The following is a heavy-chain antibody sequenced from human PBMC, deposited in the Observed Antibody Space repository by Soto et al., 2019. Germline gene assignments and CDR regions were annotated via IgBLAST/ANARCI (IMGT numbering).Heavy chain of an antibody. CDR3: ARVAESYDPFDY. CDR2: INHRGDT. D-gene: IGHD3-10*01. Sequence: PSETLSLTCAVSGGSFTGYYWSWIRQPPGKGMEWIREINHRGDTKYNPSLKSRATISGDMSNNHFSLNLTSVTAADTGVYYCARVAESYDPFDYWGRGTLVTVSS. J-gene: IGHJ4*02. CDR1: GGSFTGYY. V-gene: IGHV4-34*01.